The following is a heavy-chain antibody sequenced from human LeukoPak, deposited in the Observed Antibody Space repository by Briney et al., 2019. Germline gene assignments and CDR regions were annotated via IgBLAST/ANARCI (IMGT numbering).Heavy chain of an antibody. CDR3: ARKAYGLDV. CDR1: GFTFSRYR. J-gene: IGHJ6*04. CDR2: IKQDGSEK. Sequence: GGALRLSCAPSGFTFSRYRMSWGCQAPGKGVEWVANIKQDGSEKYYVDSVKGRFTISRDNAKNSLYLQMNSLRADDTAVYYCARKAYGLDVWGKGTTVTVSS. V-gene: IGHV3-7*03.